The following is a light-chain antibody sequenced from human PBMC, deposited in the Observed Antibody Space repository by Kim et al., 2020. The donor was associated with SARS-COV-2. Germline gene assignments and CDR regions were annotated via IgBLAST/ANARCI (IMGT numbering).Light chain of an antibody. CDR3: QQYNNWPWT. Sequence: SPGERATLFCRASQSVSSNLAWYQQKPDQAPRLLSCGASTRATGIPARFSGSGSGTEFTLTISSLQSEDFAVYYCQQYNNWPWTFGQGTKVDIK. J-gene: IGKJ1*01. CDR1: QSVSSN. CDR2: GAS. V-gene: IGKV3-15*01.